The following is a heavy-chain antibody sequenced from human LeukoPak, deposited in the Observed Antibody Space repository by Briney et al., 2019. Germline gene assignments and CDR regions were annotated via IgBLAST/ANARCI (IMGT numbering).Heavy chain of an antibody. D-gene: IGHD4-17*01. J-gene: IGHJ4*02. Sequence: GGSLRLSCVASGLTFSSNRMHWVRQAPGKGLVWVSQINGDGSRAGYADSVKGRFTISRDNAKNTVYLQMNGLRVEDTALYYCARDYYGADEFWGQGTLVTVSS. V-gene: IGHV3-74*01. CDR1: GLTFSSNR. CDR3: ARDYYGADEF. CDR2: INGDGSRA.